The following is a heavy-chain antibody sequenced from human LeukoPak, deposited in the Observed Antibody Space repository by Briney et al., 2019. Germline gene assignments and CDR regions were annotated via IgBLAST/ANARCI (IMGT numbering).Heavy chain of an antibody. Sequence: PSETLSLTCTVSGGSISSYYWSWIRQPPGKGLEWIGYIYYSGSTNYNPSLKSRVTISVDTSKNQFSLNLSSVTAADTAVYYCARVVFGGSPLDFYFDYWGQGTLVTVSS. CDR2: IYYSGST. CDR3: ARVVFGGSPLDFYFDY. D-gene: IGHD3-16*01. J-gene: IGHJ4*02. CDR1: GGSISSYY. V-gene: IGHV4-59*01.